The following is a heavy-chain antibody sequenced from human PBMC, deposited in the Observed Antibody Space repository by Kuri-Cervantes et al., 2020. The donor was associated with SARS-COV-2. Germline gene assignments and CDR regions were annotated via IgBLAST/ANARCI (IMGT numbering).Heavy chain of an antibody. CDR2: IIPIFGTA. V-gene: IGHV1-69*05. D-gene: IGHD3-10*01. Sequence: SVKVSCKASGGTFSRYAISWVRQAPGQGLEWMGGIIPIFGTANYAQKFQGRVTITTDESTSTAYMELSSLRSEDTAVYYCARSRFGDYLDAFDIWGQGTMVTVSS. CDR1: GGTFSRYA. CDR3: ARSRFGDYLDAFDI. J-gene: IGHJ3*02.